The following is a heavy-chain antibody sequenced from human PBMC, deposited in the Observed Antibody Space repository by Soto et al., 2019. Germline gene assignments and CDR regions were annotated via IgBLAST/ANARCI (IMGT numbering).Heavy chain of an antibody. CDR3: AETIIAVSGTGYYGMDV. Sequence: QMQLVQSGPEVKKPGTSVKVSCKASGITFSTSAMQWVRQARGQRLEWIGWIVVGSGHTNYAQKFQERITITRDMSRSTAYMELSSLRSEDTAVYYCAETIIAVSGTGYYGMDVWGQGTTVTVSS. D-gene: IGHD6-19*01. V-gene: IGHV1-58*02. CDR2: IVVGSGHT. J-gene: IGHJ6*02. CDR1: GITFSTSA.